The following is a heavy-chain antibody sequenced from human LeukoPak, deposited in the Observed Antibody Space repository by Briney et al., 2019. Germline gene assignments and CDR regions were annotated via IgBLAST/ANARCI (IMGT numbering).Heavy chain of an antibody. D-gene: IGHD3-9*01. Sequence: PGGSLRLSCVASGFTFTKCAMSWIRQAPGKGLEWVSVIYSGGSTYYADSVKGRFTISRDNSKNTLYLQMNSLRAEDTAVYYCARERYDILTGYLEYGMDVWGQGTTVTVSS. CDR3: ARERYDILTGYLEYGMDV. CDR2: IYSGGST. CDR1: GFTFTKCA. V-gene: IGHV3-66*01. J-gene: IGHJ6*02.